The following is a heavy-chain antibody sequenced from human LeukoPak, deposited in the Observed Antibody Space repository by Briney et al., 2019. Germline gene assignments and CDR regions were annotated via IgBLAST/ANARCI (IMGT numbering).Heavy chain of an antibody. V-gene: IGHV4-59*08. Sequence: PSETLSLTCTVSGGSISSYYWSWTRQPPGKGLEWIGYIYYSGSTNYNPSLKSRVTISVDTSKNQFSLKLSSVTAADTAVYYCARWGGDYGLDYWGQGTLVTVSS. J-gene: IGHJ4*02. D-gene: IGHD2-21*02. CDR1: GGSISSYY. CDR2: IYYSGST. CDR3: ARWGGDYGLDY.